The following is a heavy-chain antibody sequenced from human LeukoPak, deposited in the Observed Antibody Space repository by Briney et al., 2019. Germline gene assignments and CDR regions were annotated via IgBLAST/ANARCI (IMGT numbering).Heavy chain of an antibody. J-gene: IGHJ5*02. CDR2: ISSNGGST. Sequence: GGSLRLSCAVSGFTFSSYAMHWVRQAPGKGLEYVSAISSNGGSTYYANSVKGRFTISRDNSKNTLYLQMGSLRAEDMAVYYCARESYYYDSSGFSWFDPWGQGTLVTVSS. D-gene: IGHD3-22*01. CDR1: GFTFSSYA. V-gene: IGHV3-64*01. CDR3: ARESYYYDSSGFSWFDP.